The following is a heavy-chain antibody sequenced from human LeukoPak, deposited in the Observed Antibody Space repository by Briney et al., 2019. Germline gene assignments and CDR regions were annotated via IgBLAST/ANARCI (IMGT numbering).Heavy chain of an antibody. J-gene: IGHJ4*02. D-gene: IGHD3-10*01. CDR1: GGSISSYY. CDR3: ARDHRVIGRFGESCFDY. Sequence: PSETLSLTCTVSGGSISSYYWSWIRQPPGKGLEWIGYIYYSGSTNYNTSLKSRVTISVDTSKNQFSRKLSSVTAADTAVYYCARDHRVIGRFGESCFDYWGQGTLVTVSS. V-gene: IGHV4-59*01. CDR2: IYYSGST.